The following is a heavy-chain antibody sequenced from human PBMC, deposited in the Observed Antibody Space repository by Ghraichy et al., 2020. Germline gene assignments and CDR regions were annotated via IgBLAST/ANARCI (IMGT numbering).Heavy chain of an antibody. Sequence: ASVKVSCQASGYTFTSYDINWVRQATGQGLEWMGWMNPNSGNTGYAQKFQGRVTFTRSTSISTAYMDLSSLRSEDTAVYFCARGPGTRYYGLDVWGQGTTVTVSS. CDR1: GYTFTSYD. CDR2: MNPNSGNT. CDR3: ARGPGTRYYGLDV. J-gene: IGHJ6*02. V-gene: IGHV1-8*03. D-gene: IGHD1-14*01.